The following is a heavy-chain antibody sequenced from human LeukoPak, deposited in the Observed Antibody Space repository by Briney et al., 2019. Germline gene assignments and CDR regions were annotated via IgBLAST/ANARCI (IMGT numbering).Heavy chain of an antibody. V-gene: IGHV4-34*01. Sequence: TASETLSLTCAVYGGSFSDFYWGWIRQPPGKGLAWIEEINHSGSANFYPSLKSRVTIAVDTSKNQFSLKLRSVTAADTAVYYCARRVEVNYVKWSGVDNHHYYMDVWGKGTTVTVSS. D-gene: IGHD3-10*01. CDR2: INHSGSA. CDR3: ARRVEVNYVKWSGVDNHHYYMDV. J-gene: IGHJ6*03. CDR1: GGSFSDFY.